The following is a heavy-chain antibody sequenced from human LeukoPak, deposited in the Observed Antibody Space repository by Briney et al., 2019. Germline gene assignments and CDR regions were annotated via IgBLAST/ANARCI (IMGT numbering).Heavy chain of an antibody. D-gene: IGHD3-10*01. J-gene: IGHJ5*02. CDR1: AYTFSTYL. V-gene: IGHV1-46*01. CDR3: ARDLGLRGVTNWFDP. Sequence: ASVKVSCKASAYTFSTYLLHWVRQAPGQGLEWMGIIDPSGGSTDYAQKFQGRVTMTRDTSTSTVYMELSSLRFDDTAVYYCARDLGLRGVTNWFDPWGQGTLVTVSS. CDR2: IDPSGGST.